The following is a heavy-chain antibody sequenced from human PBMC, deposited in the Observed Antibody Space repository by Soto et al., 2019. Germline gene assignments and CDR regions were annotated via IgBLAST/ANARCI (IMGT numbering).Heavy chain of an antibody. CDR2: IYYSGST. D-gene: IGHD3-10*01. CDR3: ARMELWFGGSGVYDY. Sequence: SETLSLTCTVSGGSISSYYWSWIRQPPGKGLEWIGYIYYSGSTNYNPSLKSRVTISVDTSKSQFSLKLSSVTAADTAVYYCARMELWFGGSGVYDYWGQGTLVTVSS. J-gene: IGHJ4*02. CDR1: GGSISSYY. V-gene: IGHV4-59*01.